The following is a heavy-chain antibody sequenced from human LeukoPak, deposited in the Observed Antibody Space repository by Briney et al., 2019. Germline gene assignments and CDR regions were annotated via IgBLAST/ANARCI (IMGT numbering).Heavy chain of an antibody. CDR3: ASSSGWDPTYYFDY. CDR2: IKQDGSEK. V-gene: IGHV3-7*01. CDR1: GFTFSSYW. D-gene: IGHD6-19*01. J-gene: IGHJ4*02. Sequence: GGSLRLSCAASGFTFSSYWMSWVRQAPGKGLEWVANIKQDGSEKYYVDSVKGRFTISRDNAKNSLYLQMNSLRAEDTAAYYCASSSGWDPTYYFDYWGQGTLVTVSS.